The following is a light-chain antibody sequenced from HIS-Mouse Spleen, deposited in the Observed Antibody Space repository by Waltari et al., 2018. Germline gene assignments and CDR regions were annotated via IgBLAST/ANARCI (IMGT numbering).Light chain of an antibody. CDR1: QGISSY. Sequence: AIRMTQSPSSLSASTGDRVTIACRASQGISSYLAWYQQKPRKAPKPLIYAASTLQSGVPSRFSGSGSGTDFTLTISCLQSEDFATYYCQQYYSYPWTFGQGTKVEIK. CDR3: QQYYSYPWT. V-gene: IGKV1-8*01. J-gene: IGKJ1*01. CDR2: AAS.